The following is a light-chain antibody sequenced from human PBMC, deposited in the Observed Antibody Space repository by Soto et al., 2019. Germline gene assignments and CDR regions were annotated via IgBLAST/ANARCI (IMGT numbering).Light chain of an antibody. CDR1: QIVSSN. CDR2: GAS. J-gene: IGKJ5*01. V-gene: IGKV3-15*01. CDR3: QLSQQRSSWPPIA. Sequence: IVLTPAPATLSVSPGERATPPGRGSQIVSSNLAWYQQKPGQAPRLLIYGASTRATGIPARFSGSGSGTEFTLTISSLEPEDFAVYYCQLSQQRSSWPPIAFGQGTRLEIK.